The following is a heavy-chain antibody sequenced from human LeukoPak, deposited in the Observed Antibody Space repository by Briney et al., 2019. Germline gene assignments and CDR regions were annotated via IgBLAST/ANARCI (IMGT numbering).Heavy chain of an antibody. J-gene: IGHJ4*02. CDR3: ATKYSVAVAANPPYFDY. CDR1: GGSFSGYY. CDR2: INQSGST. D-gene: IGHD6-19*01. V-gene: IGHV4-34*01. Sequence: SETLSLTCGVYGGSFSGYYWSWIRQPPGRGLEWIGEINQSGSTNYNPSLKSRVTISVDTSKSQFSLKLSSVTAADTGVYYCATKYSVAVAANPPYFDYWGQGTLVTVSS.